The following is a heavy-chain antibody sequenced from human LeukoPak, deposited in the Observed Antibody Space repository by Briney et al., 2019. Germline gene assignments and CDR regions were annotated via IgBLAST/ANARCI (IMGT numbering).Heavy chain of an antibody. V-gene: IGHV3-48*01. J-gene: IGHJ4*02. CDR3: GRGAYFYED. D-gene: IGHD3-22*01. Sequence: GGSLRLSCAASGFTFGSHSMNWVRQAPGKGLEWVSYISSSSSTIYYADSVKGRFTISKDNAKNSLYLQMNSLRAEDKAVYYCGRGAYFYEDWGQGTLVTVSS. CDR1: GFTFGSHS. CDR2: ISSSSSTI.